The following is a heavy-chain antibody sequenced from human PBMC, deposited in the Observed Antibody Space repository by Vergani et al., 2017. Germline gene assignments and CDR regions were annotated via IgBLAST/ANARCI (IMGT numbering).Heavy chain of an antibody. D-gene: IGHD4-17*01. J-gene: IGHJ6*02. Sequence: EVLLVQYGAEVMKPGATMKIPCKVSGYTFTDHYMHWVKQAPGKGLEWMGLADPEDGETIYAEKFKGGVTIAADTATDTAHLELSSLRSEDTAVYYCATPQTVTKGGMEGWGQGTTVIVSS. CDR3: ATPQTVTKGGMEG. V-gene: IGHV1-69-2*01. CDR1: GYTFTDHY. CDR2: ADPEDGET.